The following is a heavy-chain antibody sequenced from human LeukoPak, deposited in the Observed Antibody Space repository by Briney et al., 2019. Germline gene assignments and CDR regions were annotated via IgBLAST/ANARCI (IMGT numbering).Heavy chain of an antibody. J-gene: IGHJ4*02. CDR3: ARLWGGSSGYYY. CDR1: GFTFSDYY. V-gene: IGHV3-11*03. D-gene: IGHD3-22*01. Sequence: GGSLRLSCAASGFTFSDYYLSWVRQAPAKGLEWVSFISPSSSYTNYADSVKGRFTISRDNAKNSLYLQMSSLRAEDTAVYYCARLWGGSSGYYYWGQGTLVTVSS. CDR2: ISPSSSYT.